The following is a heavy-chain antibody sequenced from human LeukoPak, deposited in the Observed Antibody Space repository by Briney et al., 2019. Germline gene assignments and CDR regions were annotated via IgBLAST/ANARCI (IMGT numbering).Heavy chain of an antibody. V-gene: IGHV1-46*01. CDR1: GYTFTSYY. Sequence: GASVKVSCKASGYTFTSYYMHWVRQAPGQGLEWMGIINPSGGSTSYAQKLQGRVTMTTDTSTSTAYMELRSLRSDDTAVYYCARKAAAAGPYGFDPWGQGTLVTVSS. CDR2: INPSGGST. J-gene: IGHJ5*02. D-gene: IGHD6-13*01. CDR3: ARKAAAAGPYGFDP.